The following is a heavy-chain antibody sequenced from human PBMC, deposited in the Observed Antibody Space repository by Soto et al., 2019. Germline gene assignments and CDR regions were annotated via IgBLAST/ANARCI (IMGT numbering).Heavy chain of an antibody. J-gene: IGHJ6*02. CDR2: IVVGSGNT. CDR3: AADHDGCSGGSCYFHYYYGMDV. D-gene: IGHD2-15*01. CDR1: GFTFTSSA. V-gene: IGHV1-58*01. Sequence: ASVKVSCKASGFTFTSSAVQWVRQARGQRLEWIGWIVVGSGNTNYAQKFQERVTITRDMSTSTAYMELSSLRSEDTAVYYCAADHDGCSGGSCYFHYYYGMDVWGQGTTVTVSS.